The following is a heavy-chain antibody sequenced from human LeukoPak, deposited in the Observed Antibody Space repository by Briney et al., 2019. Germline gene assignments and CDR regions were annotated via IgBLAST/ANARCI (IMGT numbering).Heavy chain of an antibody. CDR3: ARAYKDRSLAGKKEFFQH. CDR2: ISWNSGTI. J-gene: IGHJ1*01. CDR1: GFTFDNCA. D-gene: IGHD6-19*01. V-gene: IGHV3-9*01. Sequence: GGSLRLSCAASGFTFDNCAVNWIRQVPGKGLEWISLISWNSGTIGYADSVKGRFTISRDNANNFLYLQMNSLRAEDTALYYCARAYKDRSLAGKKEFFQHWGQGTLVTVSS.